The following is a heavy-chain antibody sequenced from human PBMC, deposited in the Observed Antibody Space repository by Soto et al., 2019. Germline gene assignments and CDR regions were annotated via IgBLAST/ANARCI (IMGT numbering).Heavy chain of an antibody. D-gene: IGHD3-22*01. V-gene: IGHV1-18*01. CDR2: ISAYNGNT. CDR3: ARSVYYDSSGHWFDP. J-gene: IGHJ5*02. Sequence: GASVKVSCKASGYTFTSYGISWVRQAPGQGLEWMGWISAYNGNTNYAQKLQGRVTMTTDTSTSTAYMELRSLRSDDTAVYYCARSVYYDSSGHWFDPWGQGTLVTVSS. CDR1: GYTFTSYG.